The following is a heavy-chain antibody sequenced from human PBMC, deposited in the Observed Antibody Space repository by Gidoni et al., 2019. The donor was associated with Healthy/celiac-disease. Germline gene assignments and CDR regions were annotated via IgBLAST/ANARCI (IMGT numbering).Heavy chain of an antibody. D-gene: IGHD3-22*01. Sequence: QVQLVQSGAEVKKPGSSVKVSCKASGGTFSRYTISWVRQAPGQGLEWMGRIIPILGIANYAQKFQGRVTITADKSTSTAYMELSSLRSEDTAVYYCAEVRTYYYDSSGYGYNWFDPWGQGTLVTVSS. V-gene: IGHV1-69*02. CDR3: AEVRTYYYDSSGYGYNWFDP. J-gene: IGHJ5*02. CDR1: GGTFSRYT. CDR2: IIPILGIA.